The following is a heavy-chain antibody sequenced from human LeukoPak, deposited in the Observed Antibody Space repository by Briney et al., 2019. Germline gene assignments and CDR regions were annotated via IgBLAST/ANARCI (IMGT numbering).Heavy chain of an antibody. CDR1: GGSISSSSYY. CDR2: IYYSGST. CDR3: ARNPVQQWLDYFDY. Sequence: TSETLSLTCTVSGGSISSSSYYWCWIRQPPGKGLEWIGSIYYSGSTYYNPSLKSRVTISVDTSKNQFSLKLSSVTASDTAVYYCARNPVQQWLDYFDYWGQGTMVTVSS. J-gene: IGHJ4*02. D-gene: IGHD6-19*01. V-gene: IGHV4-39*07.